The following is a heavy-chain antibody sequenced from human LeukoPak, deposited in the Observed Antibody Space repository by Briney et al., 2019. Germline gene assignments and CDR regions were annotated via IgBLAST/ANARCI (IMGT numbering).Heavy chain of an antibody. D-gene: IGHD2-2*01. CDR1: GFTFSSYS. CDR3: ARDVVVVPAAIHYGMDV. CDR2: INHSGRT. Sequence: PGGSLRLSCAASGFTFSSYSMNWVRQAPGKGLEWIGEINHSGRTYYNPSLKSRVTISVDTSKNQFSLNLSSVTAADTAVYYCARDVVVVPAAIHYGMDVWGQGTTVTVSS. J-gene: IGHJ6*02. V-gene: IGHV4-34*01.